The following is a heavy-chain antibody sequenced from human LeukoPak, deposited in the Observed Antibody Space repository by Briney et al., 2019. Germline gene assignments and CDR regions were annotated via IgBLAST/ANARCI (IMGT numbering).Heavy chain of an antibody. D-gene: IGHD3-3*01. V-gene: IGHV1-69*04. J-gene: IGHJ3*02. CDR3: ARDHGTDYDFWSGYFSHAFDI. Sequence: ASVKVPCKASGGTFSSYTISWVRQAPGQGLEWMGRIIPILGIANYAQKFQGRVTITADKSTSRAYMELSSLTSEDTAVYYCARDHGTDYDFWSGYFSHAFDIWGQGTMVTVSS. CDR1: GGTFSSYT. CDR2: IIPILGIA.